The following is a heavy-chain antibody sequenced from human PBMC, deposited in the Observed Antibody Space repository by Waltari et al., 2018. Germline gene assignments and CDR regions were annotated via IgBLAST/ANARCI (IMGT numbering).Heavy chain of an antibody. J-gene: IGHJ4*02. V-gene: IGHV3-7*01. CDR3: AREGSGSYPPLFDY. CDR1: GFTFSSYW. D-gene: IGHD3-16*02. Sequence: EVQLVESGGGLVQPGGSLRLSCAASGFTFSSYWMSWVRQAPGKGLEWVANIKQDGSEKYYVDSVKCRFTISRDNAKNSLYLQMNSLRAEDTAVYYCAREGSGSYPPLFDYWGQGTLVTVSS. CDR2: IKQDGSEK.